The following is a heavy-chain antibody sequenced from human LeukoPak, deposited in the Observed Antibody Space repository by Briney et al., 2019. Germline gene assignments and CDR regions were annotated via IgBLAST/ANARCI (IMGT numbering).Heavy chain of an antibody. J-gene: IGHJ3*02. D-gene: IGHD2-2*01. CDR3: AREGYCSSTSCSPRHAFDI. Sequence: SETLSLTCTVSGGSINSYYWSWIRQPAGKGLEWIGRIYTSGSTNYNPSLKSRVTMSVDTSKNQFSLKLSSVTAADTAVYYCAREGYCSSTSCSPRHAFDIWGQGTMVTVSS. CDR2: IYTSGST. V-gene: IGHV4-4*07. CDR1: GGSINSYY.